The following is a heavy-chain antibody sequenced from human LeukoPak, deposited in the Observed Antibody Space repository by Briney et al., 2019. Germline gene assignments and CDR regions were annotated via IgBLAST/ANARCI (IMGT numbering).Heavy chain of an antibody. CDR1: GYTFTSYG. D-gene: IGHD6-19*01. CDR2: ISAYNGNT. J-gene: IGHJ6*03. CDR3: ARDSSGWYDYYYYYMDV. Sequence: ASVTVSCKASGYTFTSYGISWVRQAPGQGLEWMGWISAYNGNTNYAQKLQGRVTMTTDTSTSTAYMELRSLRSDDTAVYYCARDSSGWYDYYYYYMDVWGKGTTVTVSS. V-gene: IGHV1-18*01.